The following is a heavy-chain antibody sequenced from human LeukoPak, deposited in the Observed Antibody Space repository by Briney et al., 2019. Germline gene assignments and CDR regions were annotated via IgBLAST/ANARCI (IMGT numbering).Heavy chain of an antibody. CDR2: IVVGSGNT. CDR1: GFTFTSSA. V-gene: IGHV1-58*01. CDR3: AAAVAGRYFDL. J-gene: IGHJ2*01. D-gene: IGHD6-19*01. Sequence: AVKVSCKASGFTFTSSAVQWVRQARGQRLEWIGWIVVGSGNTNYAQKFQERVTITRDMSTSTAYMELSSLRSEDTAVYYCAAAVAGRYFDLWGRGTLVTVSS.